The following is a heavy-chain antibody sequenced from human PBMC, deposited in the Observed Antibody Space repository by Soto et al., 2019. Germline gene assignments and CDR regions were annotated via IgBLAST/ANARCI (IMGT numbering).Heavy chain of an antibody. Sequence: ASVKVSCKASGGTFSSYTISWVRQAPGQGLEWMGRIIPILGIANYAQKFQGRVTITADKSTSTAYMELSSLRSEDTAVYYCAREMVYAMRDGAAFDYWGQGTLVTVSS. V-gene: IGHV1-69*04. CDR1: GGTFSSYT. J-gene: IGHJ4*02. CDR3: AREMVYAMRDGAAFDY. D-gene: IGHD2-8*01. CDR2: IIPILGIA.